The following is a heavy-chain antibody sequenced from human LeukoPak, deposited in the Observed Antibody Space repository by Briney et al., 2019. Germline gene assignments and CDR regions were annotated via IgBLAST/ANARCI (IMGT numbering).Heavy chain of an antibody. D-gene: IGHD3-10*01. CDR1: GFTFSSYA. J-gene: IGHJ4*02. CDR3: AKDRGYGSGSYSGMYYFDY. Sequence: PGGSLRLSCAGSGFTFSSYAMSWVRQAPGKGLEWVSTISGSSVATYYADSVKGRFTISRDSSKNTLSLQMNSLRAEETAVYYCAKDRGYGSGSYSGMYYFDYWGQGTLVTVSS. CDR2: ISGSSVAT. V-gene: IGHV3-23*01.